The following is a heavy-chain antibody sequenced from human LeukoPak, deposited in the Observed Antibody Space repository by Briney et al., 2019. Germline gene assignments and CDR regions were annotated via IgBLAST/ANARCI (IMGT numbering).Heavy chain of an antibody. CDR2: INHSGST. V-gene: IGHV4-34*01. CDR1: GGSFSGYY. D-gene: IGHD5-12*01. J-gene: IGHJ4*02. CDR3: ARDPLRGYSGYDFDH. Sequence: SETLSLTCAVYGGSFSGYYWSWIRQPPGKGLEWIGEINHSGSTNYNPSLKSRVTISVDTSKNQFSLKLSSVTAADTAVYYCARDPLRGYSGYDFDHWGQGTLVTVSS.